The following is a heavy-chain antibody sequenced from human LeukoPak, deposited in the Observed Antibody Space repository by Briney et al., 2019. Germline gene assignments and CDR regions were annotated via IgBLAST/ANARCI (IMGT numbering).Heavy chain of an antibody. D-gene: IGHD3-22*01. CDR1: GFTFSSYW. CDR3: ARRYYYDSSGYAYYFDY. J-gene: IGHJ4*02. Sequence: GGSLRLSCAASGFTFSSYWMHWVRQAPGKGLVWVSRINSDGSSTSYADSVKGRFTISRDNAKNTLYLQMNSLRAEDTAVYYRARRYYYDSSGYAYYFDYWGQGTLVTVSS. V-gene: IGHV3-74*01. CDR2: INSDGSST.